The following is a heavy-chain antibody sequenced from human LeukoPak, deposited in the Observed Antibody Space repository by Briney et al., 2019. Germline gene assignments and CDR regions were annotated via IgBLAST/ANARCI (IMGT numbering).Heavy chain of an antibody. V-gene: IGHV3-23*01. CDR2: VSGSGHTT. CDR3: AKDWSPRWLVLRDDTEYFHH. CDR1: EFTFSSYA. J-gene: IGHJ1*01. Sequence: GGSLRLSCAASEFTFSSYALSWVRQAPGKGLEWVSTVSGSGHTTYYADSVKGRFTISRDNSKSTLYLQMSSLRAEDTAVYSCAKDWSPRWLVLRDDTEYFHHWGQGTLVTVSS. D-gene: IGHD6-19*01.